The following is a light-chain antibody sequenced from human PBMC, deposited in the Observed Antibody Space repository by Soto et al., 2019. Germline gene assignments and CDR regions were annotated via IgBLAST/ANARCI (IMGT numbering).Light chain of an antibody. Sequence: QSALTQPASVSGSPGQSITISCTGTSSDVGSYNLVSWYQQHPGKAPKPMIYEGSKRPSGVSNRFSGSKSGNTASLTISGLQAEDEADYYCCSYAGSNTRYVFGTGTKLTVL. CDR3: CSYAGSNTRYV. CDR1: SSDVGSYNL. V-gene: IGLV2-23*01. CDR2: EGS. J-gene: IGLJ1*01.